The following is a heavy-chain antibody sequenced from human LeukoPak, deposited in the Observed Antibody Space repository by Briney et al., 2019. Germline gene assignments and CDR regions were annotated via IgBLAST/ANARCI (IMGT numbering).Heavy chain of an antibody. J-gene: IGHJ4*02. Sequence: GGPLRLSCAASGFTFSSYSMNWVRQAPGKGLEWVSSISRTSTYIYYADSVKGRFTISRDNAKNSLHLQMTSLRDEDTAVYYCARDPDYYGSGTYFNHYFAYWGQGTLVTVSS. V-gene: IGHV3-21*01. CDR3: ARDPDYYGSGTYFNHYFAY. CDR2: ISRTSTYI. CDR1: GFTFSSYS. D-gene: IGHD3-10*01.